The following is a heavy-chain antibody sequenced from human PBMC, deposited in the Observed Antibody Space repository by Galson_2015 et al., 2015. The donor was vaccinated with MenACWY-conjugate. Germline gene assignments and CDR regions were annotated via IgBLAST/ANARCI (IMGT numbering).Heavy chain of an antibody. CDR1: GFTFSNYW. J-gene: IGHJ6*02. V-gene: IGHV3-7*03. Sequence: SLRLSCAASGFTFSNYWMTWVRQAPGKGLEWVANMKKQDGSEKYYVDSVKGRFTLSRDNAKSSLYLQMNSLRAEDPAVYYCARGHYGMDVWVQGTTVTVSS. CDR3: ARGHYGMDV. CDR2: MKKQDGSEK.